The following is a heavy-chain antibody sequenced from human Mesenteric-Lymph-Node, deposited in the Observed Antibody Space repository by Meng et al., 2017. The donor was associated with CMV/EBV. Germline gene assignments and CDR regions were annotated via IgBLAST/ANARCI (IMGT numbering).Heavy chain of an antibody. CDR1: GFTFSSHA. CDR3: ARGTYCSSTSCYYPPHDY. Sequence: GESLKISCAASGFTFSSHAMHWVRQAPGKGLEWVAVTSYDGNSQYYTDSVKGRFTISRDNSKSTLYLQMNSLRAEDTAVYYCARGTYCSSTSCYYPPHDYWGQGTLVTVSS. J-gene: IGHJ4*02. V-gene: IGHV3-30*04. CDR2: TSYDGNSQ. D-gene: IGHD2-2*01.